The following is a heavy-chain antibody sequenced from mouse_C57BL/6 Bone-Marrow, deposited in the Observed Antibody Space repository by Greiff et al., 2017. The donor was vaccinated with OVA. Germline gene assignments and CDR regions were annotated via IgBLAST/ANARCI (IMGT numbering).Heavy chain of an antibody. V-gene: IGHV8-12*01. CDR1: GFSLSTSGMG. J-gene: IGHJ4*01. D-gene: IGHD1-1*01. Sequence: ESGPGILQSSQTLSLTCSFSGFSLSTSGMGVSWIRQPSGKGLEWLAHIYWDDDKRYNPSLKSRLTISKDTSRNQVFLKITSVDTADTATYYCARSPYYYGSSSYAMDYWGQGTSVTVSS. CDR3: ARSPYYYGSSSYAMDY. CDR2: IYWDDDK.